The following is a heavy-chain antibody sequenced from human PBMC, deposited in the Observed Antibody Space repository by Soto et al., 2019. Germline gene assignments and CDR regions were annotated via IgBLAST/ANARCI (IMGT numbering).Heavy chain of an antibody. J-gene: IGHJ4*02. Sequence: QVQLVQSGAEVKKPGASVKVSCKASGYTFTSYAMHWVRQAPGQRLEWMGWINAGNGNTKYSQKFQGRVTITRDTSASTADMELSSLRSEDTAGYYCARVFCGGDCWTHILDYWGQGTLVTVSS. V-gene: IGHV1-3*01. CDR2: INAGNGNT. CDR3: ARVFCGGDCWTHILDY. D-gene: IGHD2-21*02. CDR1: GYTFTSYA.